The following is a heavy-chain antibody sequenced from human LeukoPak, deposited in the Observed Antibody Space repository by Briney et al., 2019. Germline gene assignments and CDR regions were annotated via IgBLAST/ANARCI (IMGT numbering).Heavy chain of an antibody. Sequence: GGSLRLSCEASGFLFSGYWMSWVRQAPGKGLEWVATIKQDGSEQHYVDSVKDRFTISRDNAKSSVFLQMSSLRADDTAVYYCARFNFWSGYTYFYFDLWGRGSLVTVSS. CDR2: IKQDGSEQ. J-gene: IGHJ2*01. CDR1: GFLFSGYW. V-gene: IGHV3-7*01. CDR3: ARFNFWSGYTYFYFDL. D-gene: IGHD3-3*01.